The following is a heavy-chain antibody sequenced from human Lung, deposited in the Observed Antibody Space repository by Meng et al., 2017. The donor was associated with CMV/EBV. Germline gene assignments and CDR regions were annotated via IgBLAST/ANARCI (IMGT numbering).Heavy chain of an antibody. V-gene: IGHV3-21*01. D-gene: IGHD5-18*01. CDR2: ISSSSSYI. Sequence: GGSLRLXXAASGFTFSSYSMNWVRQAPGNGLEWVSSISSSSSYIYYADSVKGRFTISRDNAKNSLYLQMNSLRAEDTDVYYCARDRGYSYGYLDYWGQGNLVTVSS. CDR3: ARDRGYSYGYLDY. J-gene: IGHJ4*02. CDR1: GFTFSSYS.